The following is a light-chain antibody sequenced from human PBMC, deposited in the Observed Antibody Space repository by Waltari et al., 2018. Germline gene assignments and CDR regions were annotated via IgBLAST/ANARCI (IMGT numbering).Light chain of an antibody. CDR3: CSYVGSHTNWV. Sequence: QSPLPHPPSVCGSPRPSVTISSTGISSDAGDYNFVSWYQHHPGKAPKLMIHDVSKRPSGVPDRFSGSKSGNTASLTISGLQAEDEAEYYCCSYVGSHTNWVFGGGTKLTVL. CDR1: SSDAGDYNF. J-gene: IGLJ3*02. V-gene: IGLV2-11*01. CDR2: DVS.